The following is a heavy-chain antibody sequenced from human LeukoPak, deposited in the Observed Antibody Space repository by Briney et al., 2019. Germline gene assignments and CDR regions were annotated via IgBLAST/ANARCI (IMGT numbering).Heavy chain of an antibody. CDR1: GFTFSSYA. J-gene: IGHJ4*02. V-gene: IGHV3-64*01. Sequence: GGSLRLSCAASGFTFSSYAMHWVRQAPGKGLEYVSAITTNGDKTYYGNSVKGRFTISRDNSKNTLYLQMGSLRIEDMAVYYCARGGATTLFDYWGQGTLVIVSS. CDR3: ARGGATTLFDY. CDR2: ITTNGDKT. D-gene: IGHD1-26*01.